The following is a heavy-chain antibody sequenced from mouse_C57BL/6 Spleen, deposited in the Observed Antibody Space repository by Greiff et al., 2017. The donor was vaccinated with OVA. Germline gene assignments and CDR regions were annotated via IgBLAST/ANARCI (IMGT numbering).Heavy chain of an antibody. V-gene: IGHV5-4*01. Sequence: EVKVEESGGGLVKPGGSLKLSCAASGFTFSSYAMSWVRQTPEKRLEWVATISDGGSYTYYPDNVKGRFTISRDNAKNNLYLQMSHLKSEDTAMYYCARDEGYGSTVAYWGQGTLVTVSA. D-gene: IGHD1-1*01. CDR3: ARDEGYGSTVAY. CDR2: ISDGGSYT. CDR1: GFTFSSYA. J-gene: IGHJ3*01.